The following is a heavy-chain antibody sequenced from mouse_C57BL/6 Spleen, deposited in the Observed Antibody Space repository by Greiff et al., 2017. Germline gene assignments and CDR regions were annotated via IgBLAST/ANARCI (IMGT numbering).Heavy chain of an antibody. D-gene: IGHD1-1*01. CDR3: ARDAHGSSPLY. CDR2: IHPNSGST. CDR1: GYTFTSYW. J-gene: IGHJ4*01. V-gene: IGHV1-64*01. Sequence: QVQLQQPGAELVKPGASVKLSCKASGYTFTSYWMHWVTQRPGQGLEWIGMIHPNSGSTNSNEKFKSKATLTVDKSSSTAYMQLSILTSEDSAVYYCARDAHGSSPLYWGQGTSVTVSS.